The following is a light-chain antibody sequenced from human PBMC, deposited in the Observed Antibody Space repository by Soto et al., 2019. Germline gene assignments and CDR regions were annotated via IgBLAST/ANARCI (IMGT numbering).Light chain of an antibody. Sequence: EIVLTQSPGTLSLSPGERATLSCRASQSVSSTYLAWYQKKPGQAPRLLIYGASSRATGIPDRFSGSGSGTDFTLTISRLEPEDYAVYYCQQYGRSPPTFGQGTKVDIK. CDR1: QSVSSTY. CDR2: GAS. J-gene: IGKJ1*01. CDR3: QQYGRSPPT. V-gene: IGKV3-20*01.